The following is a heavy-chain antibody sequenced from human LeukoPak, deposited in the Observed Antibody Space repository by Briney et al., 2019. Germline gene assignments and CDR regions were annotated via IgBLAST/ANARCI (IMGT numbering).Heavy chain of an antibody. J-gene: IGHJ4*02. Sequence: SETLSLTCTVSGGSISSYYWRWIRQPPGKGLEWIGYISYSGSTNYNPSLKSRVTISVDTSKHQFSLKLSAVTAADTAVYYCARGPHKFDYWGQGSLVTVSS. V-gene: IGHV4-59*01. CDR1: GGSISSYY. CDR3: ARGPHKFDY. CDR2: ISYSGST.